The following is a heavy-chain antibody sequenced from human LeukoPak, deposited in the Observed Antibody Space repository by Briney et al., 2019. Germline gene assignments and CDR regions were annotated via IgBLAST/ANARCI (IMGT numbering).Heavy chain of an antibody. CDR2: INAGNGNT. J-gene: IGHJ5*02. CDR1: GYTFTSYA. V-gene: IGHV1-3*01. CDR3: ARGPPRLNWFDP. Sequence: SVKVSCKASGYTFTSYAMHWVRQAPGQRLEWMGWINAGNGNTKYSQKFQGRVTITRDTSASTAYMELSSLRSEDTAVYYCARGPPRLNWFDPWGQGTLVTVSS. D-gene: IGHD6-25*01.